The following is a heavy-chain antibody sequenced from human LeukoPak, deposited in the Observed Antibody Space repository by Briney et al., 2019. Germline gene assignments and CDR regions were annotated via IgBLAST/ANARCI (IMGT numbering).Heavy chain of an antibody. CDR1: GGSFSGYY. D-gene: IGHD2-2*01. CDR3: ARGQVVVVPAAMTIAAAVTYYFDY. J-gene: IGHJ4*02. V-gene: IGHV4-34*01. Sequence: SETLSLTCAVYGGSFSGYYWSWIRQPPGKGLEWIGEINHSGSTNYNPSLKSRATISVDTSKNQFSLKLSSVTAADTAVYYCARGQVVVVPAAMTIAAAVTYYFDYWGQGTLVTVSS. CDR2: INHSGST.